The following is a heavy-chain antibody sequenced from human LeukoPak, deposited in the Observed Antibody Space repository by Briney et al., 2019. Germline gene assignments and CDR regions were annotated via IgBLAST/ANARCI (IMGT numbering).Heavy chain of an antibody. V-gene: IGHV3-7*01. J-gene: IGHJ4*02. CDR3: ARETDQGYSSGWYY. D-gene: IGHD6-19*01. CDR2: IKQDGSEK. CDR1: GFTFSSYW. Sequence: GGSLTLSCAASGFTFSSYWMSWVRQAPGKGLEWVANIKQDGSEKYYVDSVKGRFTISRDNAKNSLYLQMNSLRAEDTAVYYCARETDQGYSSGWYYWGQGTLVTVSS.